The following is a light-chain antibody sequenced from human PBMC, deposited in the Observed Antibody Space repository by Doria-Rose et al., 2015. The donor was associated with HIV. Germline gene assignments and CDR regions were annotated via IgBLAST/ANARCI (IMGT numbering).Light chain of an antibody. CDR2: WAS. V-gene: IGKV4-1*01. J-gene: IGKJ2*01. CDR1: QSVLYSSNNKNY. Sequence: DIVMTQSPDSLVVSLGEKATINCKSSQSVLYSSNNKNYLAWYQQKPGQPPKLLIYWASTRESGVPDRFSGSGSGTDFSLTISSLQAEDVAVYYCQQYYSTPYTFGQGTRLETK. CDR3: QQYYSTPYT.